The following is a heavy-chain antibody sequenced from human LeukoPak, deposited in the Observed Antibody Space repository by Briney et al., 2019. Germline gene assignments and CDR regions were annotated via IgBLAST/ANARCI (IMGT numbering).Heavy chain of an antibody. CDR1: GFTFSSYA. Sequence: GGSLRLSCAASGFTFSSYAMSWVRQAPGKGLEWVSAISGSGGSTYYADSVKGRFTISRDNSKNTLYLQMNSLRAEDTAVYYCAKNREYYYDSSGYYYYWGQGTLITVSS. CDR3: AKNREYYYDSSGYYYY. D-gene: IGHD3-22*01. J-gene: IGHJ4*02. CDR2: ISGSGGST. V-gene: IGHV3-23*01.